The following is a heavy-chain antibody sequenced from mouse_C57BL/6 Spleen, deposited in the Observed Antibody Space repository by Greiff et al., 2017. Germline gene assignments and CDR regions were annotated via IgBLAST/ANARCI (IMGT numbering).Heavy chain of an antibody. V-gene: IGHV1-61*01. CDR3: ARRGTYYFDY. CDR2: IYPSDSET. D-gene: IGHD2-14*01. CDR1: GYTFTSYW. J-gene: IGHJ2*01. Sequence: QVQLQQPGAELVRPGSSVKLSCKASGYTFTSYWMDWVKQRPGQGLEWIGNIYPSDSETHYNQQFKDKATLTVDKSSSTAYMRLSSLTSEDSAVYYCARRGTYYFDYGGQGTTLTVSS.